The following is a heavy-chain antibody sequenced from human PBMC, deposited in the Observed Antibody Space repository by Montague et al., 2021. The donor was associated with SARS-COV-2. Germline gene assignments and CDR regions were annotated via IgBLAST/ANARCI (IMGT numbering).Heavy chain of an antibody. Sequence: SETLSLTCAVYGGSFSGYYWSWIRQPPGKGLEWIGEITHSGRTNYNPSLKSRVTISLDTSTNQFSLKLSSVTAADIAVYYCARGRYSSSWYGTKYYFDYWGQGTLVTVSS. CDR2: ITHSGRT. D-gene: IGHD6-13*01. V-gene: IGHV4-34*01. CDR1: GGSFSGYY. CDR3: ARGRYSSSWYGTKYYFDY. J-gene: IGHJ4*02.